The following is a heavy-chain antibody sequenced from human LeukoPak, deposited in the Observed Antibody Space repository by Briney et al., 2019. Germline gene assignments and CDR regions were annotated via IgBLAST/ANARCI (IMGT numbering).Heavy chain of an antibody. CDR1: GYTFTSYY. Sequence: ASVKVSCKASGYTFTSYYMHWVRQAPGQGLEWMGIINPSGGSTSYAQKFQGRVTMTRDMSTSTVYMELSSLRSEDTALYYCARGLIGYYGWVGAFDIWGQGTMVTVSS. V-gene: IGHV1-46*01. D-gene: IGHD3-22*01. CDR2: INPSGGST. J-gene: IGHJ3*02. CDR3: ARGLIGYYGWVGAFDI.